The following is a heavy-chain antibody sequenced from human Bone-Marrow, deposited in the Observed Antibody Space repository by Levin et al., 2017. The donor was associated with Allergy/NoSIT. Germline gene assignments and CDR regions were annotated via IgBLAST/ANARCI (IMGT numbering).Heavy chain of an antibody. Sequence: GESLKISCKGSGYNFSRYWIGWVRQRPGKGLEWMGIIYFDDSDTRYSPSFQGQVSFSADKSISTAYLQRSSLKASDTALYYCARLDDTDGAFDVWGQGTMVIVSS. CDR1: GYNFSRYW. CDR3: ARLDDTDGAFDV. V-gene: IGHV5-51*01. D-gene: IGHD5-24*01. J-gene: IGHJ3*01. CDR2: IYFDDSDT.